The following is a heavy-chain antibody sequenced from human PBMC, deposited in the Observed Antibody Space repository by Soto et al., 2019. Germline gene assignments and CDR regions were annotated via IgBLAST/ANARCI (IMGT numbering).Heavy chain of an antibody. V-gene: IGHV4-59*01. CDR1: GGSIRSYY. D-gene: IGHD6-6*01. CDR3: ARSSSIAARPYYYYGMDV. J-gene: IGHJ6*02. CDR2: IYYSGST. Sequence: SETLSLTCTVSGGSIRSYYWSWIRQPPGKGLEWIGYIYYSGSTNYNPSLKSRVTISVDTSKNQFSLKLSSVTAADTAVYYCARSSSIAARPYYYYGMDVWGQGTTVT.